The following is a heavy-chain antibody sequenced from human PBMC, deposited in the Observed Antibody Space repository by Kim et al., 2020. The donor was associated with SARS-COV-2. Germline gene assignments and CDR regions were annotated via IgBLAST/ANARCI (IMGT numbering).Heavy chain of an antibody. D-gene: IGHD3-22*01. CDR3: ARLGSGAYYDSSGYYWGAFDI. J-gene: IGHJ3*02. V-gene: IGHV5-10-1*01. Sequence: GESLKISCKGSGYSLTSYLISWVRQMPGKGLEWMGRIDPSDSYTNYSPSFQGHVTISADKSISTAYLQWSSLKASDTAMYYCARLGSGAYYDSSGYYWGAFDIWGQGTMVTVSS. CDR2: IDPSDSYT. CDR1: GYSLTSYL.